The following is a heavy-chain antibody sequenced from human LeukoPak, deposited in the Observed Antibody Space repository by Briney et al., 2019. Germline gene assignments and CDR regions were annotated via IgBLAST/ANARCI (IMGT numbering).Heavy chain of an antibody. CDR2: IYYSGST. CDR3: ARPSRSGSYYSAPFDY. V-gene: IGHV4-39*01. J-gene: IGHJ4*02. CDR1: GGSISSYY. D-gene: IGHD3-10*01. Sequence: SETLSLTCTVSGGSISSYYWGWIRQPPGKGLEWIGSIYYSGSTYYNASLKSRVTISVDTSKNQFSLKLSSVTAADTAVYYCARPSRSGSYYSAPFDYWGQGTLVTVSS.